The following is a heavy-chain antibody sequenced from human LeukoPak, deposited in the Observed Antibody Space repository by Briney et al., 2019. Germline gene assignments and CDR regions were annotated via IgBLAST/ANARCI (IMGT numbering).Heavy chain of an antibody. J-gene: IGHJ4*02. D-gene: IGHD6-19*01. V-gene: IGHV1-18*01. CDR2: ISAYNGNT. CDR1: GYTFTSYG. Sequence: AASVKVSCKASGYTFTSYGISWVRQAPGQGLEWMGWISAYNGNTNYAQKVQGRVTMTTDTSTSTGYMELRSLRSDDTAVYYCARAYSSGWYGELDYWGQGTLVTVSS. CDR3: ARAYSSGWYGELDY.